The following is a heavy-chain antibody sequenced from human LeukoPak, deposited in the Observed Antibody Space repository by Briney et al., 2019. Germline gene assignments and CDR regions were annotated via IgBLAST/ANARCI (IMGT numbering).Heavy chain of an antibody. J-gene: IGHJ6*02. CDR3: AKMGIGYCSGGSCNYYYYGMDV. D-gene: IGHD2-15*01. V-gene: IGHV3-23*01. Sequence: GGSLRLSCAASGFTFSSYAMSWVRQAPGKGLEWVSAISGSGGSTYYAGSVKGRFTISRDNSKNTLYLQMNSLRAEDTAVYYCAKMGIGYCSGGSCNYYYYGMDVWGQGTTVTVSS. CDR1: GFTFSSYA. CDR2: ISGSGGST.